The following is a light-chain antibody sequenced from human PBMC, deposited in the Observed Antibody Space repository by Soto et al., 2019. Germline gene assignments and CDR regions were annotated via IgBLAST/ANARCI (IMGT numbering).Light chain of an antibody. CDR2: GAS. J-gene: IGKJ4*01. V-gene: IGKV3-15*01. CDR1: QSVSSN. Sequence: EIVMTQSPATLSVSPGERATLSCRASQSVSSNLAWYQQKPGQAPRLLIYGASTRATGIPARFSGSRSGTEFTLTISSLQSEDFAVYYCQQYNNWLVTFGGGTKVEIK. CDR3: QQYNNWLVT.